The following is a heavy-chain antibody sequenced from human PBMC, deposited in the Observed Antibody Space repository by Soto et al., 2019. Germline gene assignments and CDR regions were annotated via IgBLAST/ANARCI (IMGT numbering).Heavy chain of an antibody. V-gene: IGHV4-59*01. Sequence: KTSGTLSLTCTVSGDSMSGFYWSWIRQTPGKGLEWIGYINYVGRTSYYSPSLQSRVTISLDSSKNQFSLILSSVTAADTAVYFCARFRRNYFDYWGQGTQVTVSS. CDR2: INYVGRTS. CDR1: GDSMSGFY. CDR3: ARFRRNYFDY. D-gene: IGHD3-10*01. J-gene: IGHJ4*02.